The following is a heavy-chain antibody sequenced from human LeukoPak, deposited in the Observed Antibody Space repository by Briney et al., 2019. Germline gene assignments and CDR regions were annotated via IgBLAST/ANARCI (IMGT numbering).Heavy chain of an antibody. CDR2: ISGTGGST. CDR3: AKAIELHDAFDL. J-gene: IGHJ3*01. CDR1: GFTFSSYG. Sequence: GGSLRLSCATSGFTFSSYGMSWVRQAPGKGLEWVSLISGTGGSTYYADSVKGRFTISRDNSRNMLHLQMNTLRGEDTAVYFCAKAIELHDAFDLWGQGTMVTVSS. V-gene: IGHV3-23*01. D-gene: IGHD2/OR15-2a*01.